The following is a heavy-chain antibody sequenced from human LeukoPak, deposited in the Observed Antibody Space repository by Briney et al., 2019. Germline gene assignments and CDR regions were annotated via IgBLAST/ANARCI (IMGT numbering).Heavy chain of an antibody. CDR3: ARDGAFGSSWYRRYYGMDV. D-gene: IGHD6-13*01. V-gene: IGHV3-74*01. J-gene: IGHJ6*02. CDR2: INSDGSST. CDR1: GFTFSSYW. Sequence: GGSLRLSCAASGFTFSSYWMHWVRQAPGKGLVWVSRINSDGSSTSYADSVKGRFTISRDNAKNTLYLQMNSLRAEDTAVYYCARDGAFGSSWYRRYYGMDVWGQGTTVTVSS.